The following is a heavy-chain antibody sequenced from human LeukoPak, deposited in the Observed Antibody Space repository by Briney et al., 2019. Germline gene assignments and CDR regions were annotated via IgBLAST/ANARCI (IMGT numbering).Heavy chain of an antibody. J-gene: IGHJ3*02. CDR1: GGTFSSYA. CDR2: IIPILGIA. Sequence: SVKVSCKVSGGTFSSYAISWVRQAPGQGLEWMGRIIPILGIANYAQKFQGRVTITADKSTSTAYMELSSLRSEDTAVYYCLYSGYDLDAFDIWGQGTMVTVSS. V-gene: IGHV1-69*04. D-gene: IGHD5-12*01. CDR3: LYSGYDLDAFDI.